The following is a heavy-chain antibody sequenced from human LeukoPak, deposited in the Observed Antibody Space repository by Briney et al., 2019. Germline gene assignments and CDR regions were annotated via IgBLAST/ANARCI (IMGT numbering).Heavy chain of an antibody. V-gene: IGHV4-61*01. CDR3: ARHPHYYFDNSAR. Sequence: PSETLSLTCTVSGGSVSSGSFYWSWIRQPPGKGLEWIGYIYYTGNTNYNPSLKSRVTISVDTSKNQLSLRLSSVTAADTAVYYCARHPHYYFDNSARWGQGTLVTVSS. CDR1: GGSVSSGSFY. D-gene: IGHD3-22*01. J-gene: IGHJ4*02. CDR2: IYYTGNT.